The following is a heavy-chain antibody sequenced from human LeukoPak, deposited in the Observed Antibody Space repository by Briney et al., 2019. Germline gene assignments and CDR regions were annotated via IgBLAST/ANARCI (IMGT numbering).Heavy chain of an antibody. Sequence: ASVKVSCKASGYTSIDYYIHWVRQAPGRGLEWMGWINPKSGGTNYAQTFQGRVTMTRDTSISTAYMELSRLRSDDMAVYYCARGYYYESSASGGYWGQGTLVTVSS. J-gene: IGHJ4*02. CDR2: INPKSGGT. V-gene: IGHV1-2*02. CDR3: ARGYYYESSASGGY. D-gene: IGHD3-22*01. CDR1: GYTSIDYY.